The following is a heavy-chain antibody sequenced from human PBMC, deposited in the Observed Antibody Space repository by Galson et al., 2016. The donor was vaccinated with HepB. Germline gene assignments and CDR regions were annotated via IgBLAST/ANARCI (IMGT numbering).Heavy chain of an antibody. J-gene: IGHJ3*02. V-gene: IGHV4-31*03. D-gene: IGHD1-26*01. CDR2: IYYSGST. CDR3: ARAKSGSYREDAFDT. Sequence: TLSLTCTVSGDSICSGVSYWSWIRQHPGKGLEWIGYIYYSGSTYYNPSLKSRLTISVDTSKNQFSLKLSSVTAADTAVYYCARAKSGSYREDAFDTWGQGKMVTVSS. CDR1: GDSICSGVSY.